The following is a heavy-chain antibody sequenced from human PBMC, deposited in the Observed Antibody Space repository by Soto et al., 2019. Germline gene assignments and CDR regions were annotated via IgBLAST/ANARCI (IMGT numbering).Heavy chain of an antibody. V-gene: IGHV3-30-3*01. Sequence: QVQMVESGGVVVQPGRSLRLSCAASGFTFSSYAMHWVRQAPGKGLEWVAVISYDGSNKYYADSVKGRFTISRDNSKNTLYLQMNSLRAEDTAVYYCARVDIAVAGGAYYFDYWGQGTLVTVSS. CDR2: ISYDGSNK. D-gene: IGHD6-19*01. CDR3: ARVDIAVAGGAYYFDY. J-gene: IGHJ4*02. CDR1: GFTFSSYA.